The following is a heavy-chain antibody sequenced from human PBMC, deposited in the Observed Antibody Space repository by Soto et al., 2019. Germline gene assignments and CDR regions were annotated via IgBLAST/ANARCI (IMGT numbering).Heavy chain of an antibody. D-gene: IGHD6-6*01. CDR2: INAGNGNT. V-gene: IGHV1-3*01. Sequence: QVPLVQSGAEVKKPGASVKVSCKASGYTFTSYAMHWVRQAPGQRLEWMGWINAGNGNTKYSQKFQGRVTITRDTSASTAYMELSSLRSEDTAVYYCARDQAARLYYYYGMDVWGQGTTVTVSS. J-gene: IGHJ6*02. CDR3: ARDQAARLYYYYGMDV. CDR1: GYTFTSYA.